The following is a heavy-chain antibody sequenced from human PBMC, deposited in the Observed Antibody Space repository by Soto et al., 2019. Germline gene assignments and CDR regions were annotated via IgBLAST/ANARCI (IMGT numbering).Heavy chain of an antibody. V-gene: IGHV4-34*01. D-gene: IGHD1-26*01. CDR1: GKSLSGYY. CDR2: INHSGNT. J-gene: IGHJ4*02. CDR3: ARHHVRGRTIAGAAEF. Sequence: DTLSLTCAVYGKSLSGYYWSWIRQPPGKALEWIGEINHSGNTNYNPSLKSRVTISVDTSKNQLFLNLSSVTAADTAMYYCARHHVRGRTIAGAAEFWGQGTLVTVSS.